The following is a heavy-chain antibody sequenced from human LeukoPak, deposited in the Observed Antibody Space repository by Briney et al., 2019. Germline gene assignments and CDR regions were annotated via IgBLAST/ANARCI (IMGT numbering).Heavy chain of an antibody. Sequence: PSETLSLTCTVSGGSISSNYWSWIRQPPGKGLEWIGDIYYSGSTNYNPSLKSRVTISVDTSKNQFSLKLSSVTAADTAVYYCARGRRGCSGGSCSGYFDYWGQGTLVTVSS. V-gene: IGHV4-59*12. CDR1: GGSISSNY. CDR2: IYYSGST. CDR3: ARGRRGCSGGSCSGYFDY. J-gene: IGHJ4*02. D-gene: IGHD2-15*01.